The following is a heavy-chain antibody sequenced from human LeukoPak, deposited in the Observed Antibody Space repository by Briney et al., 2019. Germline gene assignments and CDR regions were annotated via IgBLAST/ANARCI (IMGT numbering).Heavy chain of an antibody. J-gene: IGHJ4*02. CDR1: GYSFTGYY. D-gene: IGHD2-2*01. Sequence: ASVKVSCKASGYSFTGYYMHWVRQAPGQGLEWMGWINPYSGGTNYAQKFQGRVTMTRDTSISTAYMELSRLRSDDTAVYYCVRDRTKYCSSPSCPLDYWGQGTLVTVSS. V-gene: IGHV1-2*02. CDR3: VRDRTKYCSSPSCPLDY. CDR2: INPYSGGT.